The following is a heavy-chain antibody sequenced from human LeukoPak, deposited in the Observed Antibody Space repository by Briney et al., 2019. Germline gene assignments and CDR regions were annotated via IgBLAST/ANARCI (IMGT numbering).Heavy chain of an antibody. CDR3: ARDWEVGAWDY. V-gene: IGHV1-46*01. CDR2: INPSGGST. CDR1: GYTFASYY. Sequence: ASVKVSCKASGYTFASYYMHWVRQAPGQGLEWMGIINPSGGSTSYAQKFQGRVTMTRDTSTSTVYMELSSLRSEDTAVYYCARDWEVGAWDYWGQGTLVTVSS. J-gene: IGHJ4*02. D-gene: IGHD1-26*01.